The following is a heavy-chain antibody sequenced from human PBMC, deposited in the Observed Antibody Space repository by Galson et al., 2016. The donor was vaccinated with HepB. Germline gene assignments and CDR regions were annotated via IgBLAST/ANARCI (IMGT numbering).Heavy chain of an antibody. J-gene: IGHJ3*01. V-gene: IGHV3-21*01. CDR3: ARDRSRFSSGYYTGARDVFAV. D-gene: IGHD3-3*01. CDR1: GFSISTYT. Sequence: CAASGFSISTYTMNWVRQAPGKGLEWISYISSSSAYVDYADSVKGRFTISRENAKNSLYLQMNSLRAEDTAVYYCARDRSRFSSGYYTGARDVFAVWGQGTVVTVSS. CDR2: ISSSSAYV.